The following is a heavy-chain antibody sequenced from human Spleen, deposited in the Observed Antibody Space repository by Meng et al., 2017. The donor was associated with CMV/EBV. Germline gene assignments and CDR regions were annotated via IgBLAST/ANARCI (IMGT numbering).Heavy chain of an antibody. V-gene: IGHV4-59*01. D-gene: IGHD2-2*03. CDR1: GCSISSYY. CDR3: ARGTFGYCSSTSCHSDY. Sequence: SETLTLTCTVSGCSISSYYWSWIRQPPGKGLEWIGYIYYSGSTNSNPTLKSRVLISVDTSKIQFSLKLSSVTAADTAVYYYARGTFGYCSSTSCHSDYWGQGALVTVSS. CDR2: IYYSGST. J-gene: IGHJ4*02.